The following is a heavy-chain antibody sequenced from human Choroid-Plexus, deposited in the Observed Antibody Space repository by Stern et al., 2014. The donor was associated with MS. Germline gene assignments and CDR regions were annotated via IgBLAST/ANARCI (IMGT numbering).Heavy chain of an antibody. D-gene: IGHD2/OR15-2a*01. CDR3: AKDRQYLTYFFDH. CDR2: VSYDGSNK. J-gene: IGHJ5*02. V-gene: IGHV3-30*18. Sequence: VQLVESGGGVVQPGRPLRLSCVASGFTFGSCAMHWVRQAPGTGLEWVGGVSYDGSNKYYADSVKGRFTISRDNSQNTLYMQMSSLRPEDTAVYYCAKDRQYLTYFFDHWGQGSLVTVSS. CDR1: GFTFGSCA.